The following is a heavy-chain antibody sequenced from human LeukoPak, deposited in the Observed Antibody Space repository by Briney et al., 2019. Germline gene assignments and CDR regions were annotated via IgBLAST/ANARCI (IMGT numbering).Heavy chain of an antibody. D-gene: IGHD2-15*01. CDR1: GYTFTSYG. V-gene: IGHV1-18*01. Sequence: GASEKVSCKASGYTFTSYGITWVRQAPGQGLEWMGWISAYNGDTKYARRLQGRVTMTTDTSTSTAYMELRSLKSDDTAVYFCTRAPPLIVVVVPASFSMDVWGQGTTVTVSS. CDR2: ISAYNGDT. CDR3: TRAPPLIVVVVPASFSMDV. J-gene: IGHJ6*02.